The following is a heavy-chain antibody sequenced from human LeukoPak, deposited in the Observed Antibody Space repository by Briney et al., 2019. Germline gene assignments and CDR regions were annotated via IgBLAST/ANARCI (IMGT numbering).Heavy chain of an antibody. D-gene: IGHD3-10*01. CDR1: GFTFSSYA. CDR2: ISGSGGST. V-gene: IGHV3-23*01. CDR3: ARWEVRLNAFEM. Sequence: GGSLRLSCAASGFTFSSYAMSWVRQAPGKGLEWVSAISGSGGSTYYADSVKGRFAISTDNSKNTLYLQMNSLRAEDTAVYYCARWEVRLNAFEMWGQGTMVTVSS. J-gene: IGHJ3*02.